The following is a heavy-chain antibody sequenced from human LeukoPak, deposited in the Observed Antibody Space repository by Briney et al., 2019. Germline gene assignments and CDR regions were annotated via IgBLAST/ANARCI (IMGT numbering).Heavy chain of an antibody. CDR1: GFTFDDYG. V-gene: IGHV3-20*04. D-gene: IGHD5-18*01. CDR3: ARDRGLQLWSDY. CDR2: INWNGGST. J-gene: IGHJ4*02. Sequence: GGSLRLSCAASGFTFDDYGMSWVRQAPGKGLEWVSGINWNGGSTGYADSVKGRFTISRDNSKNTLYLQMNSLRAEDTAVYYCARDRGLQLWSDYWGQGTLVTVSS.